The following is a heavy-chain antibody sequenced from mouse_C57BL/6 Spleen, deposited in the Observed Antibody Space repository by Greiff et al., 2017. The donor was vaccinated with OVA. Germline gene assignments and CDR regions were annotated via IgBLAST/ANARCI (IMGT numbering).Heavy chain of an antibody. CDR1: GYTFTDYY. J-gene: IGHJ2*01. D-gene: IGHD1-1*01. CDR2: INPYNGGT. CDR3: ARANYGSSPFYFDY. V-gene: IGHV1-19*01. Sequence: VHVKQSGPVLVKPGASVKMSCKASGYTFTDYYMNWVKQSHGKSLEWIGVINPYNGGTSYNQKFKGKATLTVDKSSSTAYMELNSLTSEDSAVYYCARANYGSSPFYFDYWGQGTTLTVSS.